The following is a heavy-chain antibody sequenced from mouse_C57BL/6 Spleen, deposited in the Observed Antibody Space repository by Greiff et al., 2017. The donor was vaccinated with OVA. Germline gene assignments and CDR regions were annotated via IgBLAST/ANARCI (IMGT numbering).Heavy chain of an antibody. CDR1: GYTFTSYW. D-gene: IGHD2-10*01. J-gene: IGHJ2*01. Sequence: QVQLQQSGAELVKPGASVKLSCKASGYTFTSYWMQWVKQRPGQGLEWIGEIVPSDSYTNYNQKFKGKATLTVDTSSSTAYMQLSSLTSEDSAVYYCARRGALLSYFDYWGQGTTLTVSS. CDR3: ARRGALLSYFDY. V-gene: IGHV1-50*01. CDR2: IVPSDSYT.